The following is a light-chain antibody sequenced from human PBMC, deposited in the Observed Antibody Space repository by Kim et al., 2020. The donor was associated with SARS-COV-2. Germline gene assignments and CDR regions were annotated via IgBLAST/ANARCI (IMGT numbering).Light chain of an antibody. CDR2: EDN. V-gene: IGLV3-10*01. CDR1: ALLKTY. Sequence: SYELTQPPSVSVAPGQTARITCSGEALLKTYAYWYQQRSGQAPVAVIYEDNKRPSGIPERFSGSSSGTMATLTITGAQVEDEADYFCYSTDSSGNLMVFGGGTQLTVL. J-gene: IGLJ3*02. CDR3: YSTDSSGNLMV.